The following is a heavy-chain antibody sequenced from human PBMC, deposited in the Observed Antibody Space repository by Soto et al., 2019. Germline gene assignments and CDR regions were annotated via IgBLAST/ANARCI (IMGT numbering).Heavy chain of an antibody. D-gene: IGHD2-15*01. CDR3: ARNPCSGGSCGVFDI. CDR2: IIPILGIA. J-gene: IGHJ3*02. Sequence: QVQLVQSGAEVKKPGSSVKVSCKASGGTFSSYTISWVRQAPGQGLEWMGRIIPILGIANYAQKFQGRVTITADKSTSTAYMELSSLRSEDTAVYYCARNPCSGGSCGVFDIWGQGTMVTVSS. CDR1: GGTFSSYT. V-gene: IGHV1-69*02.